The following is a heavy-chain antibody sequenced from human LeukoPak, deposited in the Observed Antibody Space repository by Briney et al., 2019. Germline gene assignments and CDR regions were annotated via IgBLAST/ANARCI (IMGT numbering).Heavy chain of an antibody. CDR1: GFTFSSYT. CDR3: ARFYGDYSPEYFHH. CDR2: IGANGGRT. V-gene: IGHV3-23*01. J-gene: IGHJ1*01. D-gene: IGHD4-17*01. Sequence: PGGSLRLSCAASGFTFSSYTLTWVRQAPGKGLEWVSTIGANGGRTYYADSVKGRFTISRDNSKNTLYLQMNSLRAEDTAVYYCARFYGDYSPEYFHHWGQGTLVTVSS.